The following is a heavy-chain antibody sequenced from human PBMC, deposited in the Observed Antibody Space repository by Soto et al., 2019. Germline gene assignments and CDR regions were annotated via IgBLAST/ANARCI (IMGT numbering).Heavy chain of an antibody. CDR3: ARDQGSSSSADYYGMDV. J-gene: IGHJ6*02. CDR2: IYYSGST. Sequence: QVQLQESGPGLVKPSQTLSLTCTVSGGSISSGGYYWSWIRQHPGKGLEWIGYIYYSGSTYYNPSLKSRFTISVDTSKNQFSLKLSSVTAADTAVYYCARDQGSSSSADYYGMDVWGQGTTVTVSS. D-gene: IGHD6-13*01. V-gene: IGHV4-31*03. CDR1: GGSISSGGYY.